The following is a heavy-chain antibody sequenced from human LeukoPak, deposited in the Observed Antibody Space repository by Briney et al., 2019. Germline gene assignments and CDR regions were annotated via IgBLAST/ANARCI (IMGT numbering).Heavy chain of an antibody. CDR1: GGSISSYY. J-gene: IGHJ4*02. D-gene: IGHD5-18*01. CDR2: IYYSGST. V-gene: IGHV4-59*12. CDR3: ARFSRRGGAAMVTGNDY. Sequence: PSETLSLTCTVSGGSISSYYWSWIRQPPGKGLEWIGYIYYSGSTNYNPSLKSRVTISVDMSKNQFSLKLSSVTAADTAVYYCARFSRRGGAAMVTGNDYWGQGTLVTVSS.